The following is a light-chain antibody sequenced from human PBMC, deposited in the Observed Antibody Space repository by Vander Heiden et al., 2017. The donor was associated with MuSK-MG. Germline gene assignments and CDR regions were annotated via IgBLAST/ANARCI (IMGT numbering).Light chain of an antibody. J-gene: IGKJ3*01. CDR2: WAS. CDR3: QQYYTIPFT. CDR1: QSVLYSSNNKNY. V-gene: IGKV4-1*01. Sequence: DIVMTQSPDSLSGSLGERATINCRPSQSVLYSSNNKNYLAWYQQKPGQPPKLLIYWASTRESGVPDRFSGSGSGTDFTLTISSLQAEDVAVYYCQQYYTIPFTFGPGTKVDIK.